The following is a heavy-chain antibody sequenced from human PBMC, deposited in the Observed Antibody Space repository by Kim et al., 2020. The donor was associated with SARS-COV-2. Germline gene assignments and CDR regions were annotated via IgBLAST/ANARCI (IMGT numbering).Heavy chain of an antibody. CDR2: ISCSGGST. D-gene: IGHD6-6*01. J-gene: IGHJ6*03. Sequence: GGSLRLSCAASGFTFSSYAMSWVRQAPGKGLEWVSAISCSGGSTYYADSVKGRFTISRDNSKNTLYLQMNSLRTEDTAVYYCAKGGEGSRSFKYYYYMDVWGKGTTVTVSS. V-gene: IGHV3-23*01. CDR1: GFTFSSYA. CDR3: AKGGEGSRSFKYYYYMDV.